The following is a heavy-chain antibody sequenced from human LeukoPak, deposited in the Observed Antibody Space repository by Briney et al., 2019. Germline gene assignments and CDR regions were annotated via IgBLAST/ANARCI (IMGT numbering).Heavy chain of an antibody. V-gene: IGHV3-23*01. CDR3: AKVTGYYYGSGDFDY. J-gene: IGHJ4*02. Sequence: GGSLRLSCAASGFTFSSYAMSWVRQAPGKGLEWVSAISGSGGSTYYADSVKGRFTISRDNSKNTLYLQMNSLRAEDTAVYYCAKVTGYYYGSGDFDYWGQGTLVTVSS. D-gene: IGHD3-10*01. CDR2: ISGSGGST. CDR1: GFTFSSYA.